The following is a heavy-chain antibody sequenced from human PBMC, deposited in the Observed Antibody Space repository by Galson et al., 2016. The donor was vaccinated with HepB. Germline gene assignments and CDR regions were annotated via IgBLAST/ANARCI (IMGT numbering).Heavy chain of an antibody. CDR3: ARQPTPSMIRGIISNRFDP. D-gene: IGHD3-10*01. V-gene: IGHV5-10-1*01. J-gene: IGHJ5*02. CDR2: IDPSDSYT. CDR1: GYKFTSYW. Sequence: QSGAEVKKPGESLRISCKGSGYKFTSYWISWVRQMPGKGLEWMGRIDPSDSYTKYSPSFEGHVTISADKSVSTAYLEWSSLKASDTAMYYCARQPTPSMIRGIISNRFDPGGQGTLVTVSS.